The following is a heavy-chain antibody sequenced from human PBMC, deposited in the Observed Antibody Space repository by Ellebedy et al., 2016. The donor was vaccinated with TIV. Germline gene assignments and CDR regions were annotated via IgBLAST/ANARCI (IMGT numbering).Heavy chain of an antibody. J-gene: IGHJ4*02. Sequence: GESLKISCATSGFTFSSYTMHWVRQAPGKGLEYISAISGNGDKTYYVNSVKGRFTISRDNSKNTLNLQMDSLRPEDMAVYYCARDGGSYSDFDYWGQGTLVTVSS. D-gene: IGHD1-26*01. CDR2: ISGNGDKT. V-gene: IGHV3-64*01. CDR1: GFTFSSYT. CDR3: ARDGGSYSDFDY.